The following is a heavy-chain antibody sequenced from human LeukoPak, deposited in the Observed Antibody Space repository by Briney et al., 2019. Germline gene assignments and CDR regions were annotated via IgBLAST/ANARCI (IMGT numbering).Heavy chain of an antibody. CDR1: GGSISSGGYY. CDR3: ARGRDFWSGYYYYMDV. Sequence: SQTLSLTCTVSGGSISSGGYYWSWIRQHPGKGLEWIGYIYYSGSTYYNPSLKSRVTISVDTSRNQFSLKLSSVTAADTAVYYCARGRDFWSGYYYYMDVWGKGTTVTVSS. CDR2: IYYSGST. V-gene: IGHV4-31*03. J-gene: IGHJ6*03. D-gene: IGHD3-3*01.